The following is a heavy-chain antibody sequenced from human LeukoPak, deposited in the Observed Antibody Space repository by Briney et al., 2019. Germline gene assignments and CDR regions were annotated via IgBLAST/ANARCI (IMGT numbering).Heavy chain of an antibody. D-gene: IGHD6-13*01. CDR3: AMSRYSNSWLFDY. CDR2: ISGSGVNT. J-gene: IGHJ4*02. V-gene: IGHV3-23*01. Sequence: GGSLRLSCAAPGITFSSYAMTWVRQAPGKGLEWVLAISGSGVNTYYADSVKGRFTISRDKSKNTVYLQMNSLRAEDTAVFYCAMSRYSNSWLFDYWGQGTLVTVSS. CDR1: GITFSSYA.